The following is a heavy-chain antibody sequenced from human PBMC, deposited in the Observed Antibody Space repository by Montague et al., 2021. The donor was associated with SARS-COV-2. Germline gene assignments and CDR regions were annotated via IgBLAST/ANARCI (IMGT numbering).Heavy chain of an antibody. J-gene: IGHJ4*02. V-gene: IGHV4-59*01. CDR1: GGSISGYY. Sequence: SETLSLTCTGFGGSISGYYGSWIRQPPGKGLEWIGYIDYSGSTNYNPSLKSRVTISVDTSKNQFSLKLNSMTAADTAVYYCARDRGGWLQLYAYFDYWGQGTLVTVSS. CDR3: ARDRGGWLQLYAYFDY. D-gene: IGHD5-24*01. CDR2: IDYSGST.